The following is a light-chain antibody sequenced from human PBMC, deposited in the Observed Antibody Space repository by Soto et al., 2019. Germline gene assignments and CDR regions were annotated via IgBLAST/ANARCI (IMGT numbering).Light chain of an antibody. V-gene: IGLV1-40*01. Sequence: QSVLTQPPSVSGAPGQRVTISCTGRSSNIGAGYDVHWYQQLPGTAPKLLIYGNSNRPSGVPDRFSGSKSGTSASLAITGLQAEDEADYYCQSYDSSLSGSGVFGTGTKVTVL. J-gene: IGLJ1*01. CDR1: SSNIGAGYD. CDR3: QSYDSSLSGSGV. CDR2: GNS.